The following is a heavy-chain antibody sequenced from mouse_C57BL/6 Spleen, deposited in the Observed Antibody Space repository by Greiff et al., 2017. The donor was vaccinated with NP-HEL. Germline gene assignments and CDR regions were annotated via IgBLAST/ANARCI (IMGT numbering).Heavy chain of an antibody. Sequence: LQQSGAELARPGASVKLSCKASGYTFTSYGISWVKQRTGQGLEWIGEIYPRSGNTYYNEKFKGKATLTADKSSSTAYMELRSLTSEDSAVYFCARSGVYYYGSSYVSYAMDYWGQGTSVTVSS. CDR1: GYTFTSYG. J-gene: IGHJ4*01. CDR3: ARSGVYYYGSSYVSYAMDY. CDR2: IYPRSGNT. D-gene: IGHD1-1*01. V-gene: IGHV1-81*01.